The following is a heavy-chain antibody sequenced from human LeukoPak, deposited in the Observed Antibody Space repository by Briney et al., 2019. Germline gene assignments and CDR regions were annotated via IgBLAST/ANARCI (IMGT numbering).Heavy chain of an antibody. CDR1: GYTFTGYY. CDR3: ARGKLAAPGRTGYNWFDP. CDR2: INPNSGGT. V-gene: IGHV1-2*02. J-gene: IGHJ5*02. Sequence: ASVKVSCKASGYTFTGYYIHWVRQAPGQGLEWMGWINPNSGGTNYAQKFQGRVTMPRDTTITTAYMELSGLRSDDTAIYYCARGKLAAPGRTGYNWFDPWGQGTLVTVSS. D-gene: IGHD6-13*01.